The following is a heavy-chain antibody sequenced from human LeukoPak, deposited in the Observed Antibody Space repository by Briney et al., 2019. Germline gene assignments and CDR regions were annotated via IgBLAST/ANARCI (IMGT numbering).Heavy chain of an antibody. CDR3: AREGVNTGVDY. Sequence: ASVTVSCKASGYTFTDYYMHWVRQAPGQGLEWMGRINPNSGGTNYAQKFQGRVTMTRDTSISTAYMGLSRLRSDDTAVYYCAREGVNTGVDYWGQGTLVTVSS. CDR1: GYTFTDYY. J-gene: IGHJ4*02. D-gene: IGHD2-8*01. CDR2: INPNSGGT. V-gene: IGHV1-2*06.